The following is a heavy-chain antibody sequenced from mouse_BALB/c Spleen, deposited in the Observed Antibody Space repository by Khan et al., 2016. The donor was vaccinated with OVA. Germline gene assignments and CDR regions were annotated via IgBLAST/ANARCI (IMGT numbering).Heavy chain of an antibody. D-gene: IGHD1-1*02. CDR2: IWGGGST. V-gene: IGHV2-6-5*01. CDR3: AKQIWSPYYGMDY. J-gene: IGHJ4*01. CDR1: GFSLTDHG. Sequence: QMQLEESGPGLVAPSQSLSITCTVSGFSLTDHGVSWIRQPPGKGLEWLGVIWGGGSTYYNSVLKSRLNISKDNSKTQVFLKMNSLQTDDTAMYYCAKQIWSPYYGMDYWGQGTSVTVSP.